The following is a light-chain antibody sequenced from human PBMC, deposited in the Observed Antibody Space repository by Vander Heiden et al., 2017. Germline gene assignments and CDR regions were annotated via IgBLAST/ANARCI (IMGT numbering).Light chain of an antibody. CDR3: MQPLHTPWT. CDR2: LVS. J-gene: IGKJ1*01. CDR1: QSLLYSNGNTY. Sequence: DIVMTQSPLSLPVTPGEPASISCRSSQSLLYSNGNTYVDWYLQKPGQSPQLLIYLVSNRASGVPDRFSGSGSGTDFTPRISRVEAEDVGVYYCMQPLHTPWTFGQGTKVEIK. V-gene: IGKV2-28*01.